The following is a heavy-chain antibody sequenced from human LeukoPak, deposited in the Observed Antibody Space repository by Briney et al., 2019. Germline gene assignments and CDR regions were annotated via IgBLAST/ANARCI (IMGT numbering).Heavy chain of an antibody. CDR2: IYYSGST. D-gene: IGHD3-10*01. J-gene: IGHJ4*02. CDR1: GGSTSSGGYY. V-gene: IGHV4-31*03. Sequence: PSETLSLTCTVSGGSTSSGGYYWSWIRQHPGKGLEWIGYIYYSGSTYYNPSLKSRVTISVDTSKNQFSLKLSSVTAADTAVHYCARAQSITMVRGVTDLTPYFDYWGQGTLVTVSS. CDR3: ARAQSITMVRGVTDLTPYFDY.